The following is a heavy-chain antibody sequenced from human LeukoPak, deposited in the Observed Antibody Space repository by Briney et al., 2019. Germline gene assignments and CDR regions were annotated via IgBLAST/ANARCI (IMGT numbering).Heavy chain of an antibody. V-gene: IGHV3-7*01. CDR1: GFTFSTYW. Sequence: GGSLRLSCAASGFTFSTYWMSWVRQAPGKGLEWMANINQDGSEKYYVDSVKGRFTISRDNAKDSLYLHMNSLRAEDTAVYYCARGNYDFWSAYTYYFDYWGQGTLVTVSS. D-gene: IGHD3-3*01. CDR2: INQDGSEK. J-gene: IGHJ4*02. CDR3: ARGNYDFWSAYTYYFDY.